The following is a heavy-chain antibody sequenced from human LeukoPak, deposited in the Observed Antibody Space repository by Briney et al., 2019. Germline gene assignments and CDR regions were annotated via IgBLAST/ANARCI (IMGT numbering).Heavy chain of an antibody. CDR3: ARDAVVGATTRRLGY. CDR2: ISAYNGNT. Sequence: ASVKVSCKASGYTFTSYDISWVRQAPGQGLEWMGWISAYNGNTNYAQKLQGRVTMTTDTSTSTAYMELRSLRSDDTAVYYCARDAVVGATTRRLGYWGQGTLVTVSS. J-gene: IGHJ4*02. CDR1: GYTFTSYD. V-gene: IGHV1-18*01. D-gene: IGHD1-26*01.